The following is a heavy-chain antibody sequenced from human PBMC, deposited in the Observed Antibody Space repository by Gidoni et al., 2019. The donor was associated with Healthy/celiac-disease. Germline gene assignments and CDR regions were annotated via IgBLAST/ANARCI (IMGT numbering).Heavy chain of an antibody. Sequence: QVQLQQWGAGLLKPSETLSLTCAVYGGSFSGYYWSWIRQPPGKGLEWIGEINHSGSTNYNPSLKSRVTISVDTSKNQFSLKLSSVTAADTAVYYCARGRIRMATTGERFDYWGQGTLVTVSS. CDR2: INHSGST. V-gene: IGHV4-34*01. CDR1: GGSFSGYY. D-gene: IGHD1-1*01. CDR3: ARGRIRMATTGERFDY. J-gene: IGHJ4*02.